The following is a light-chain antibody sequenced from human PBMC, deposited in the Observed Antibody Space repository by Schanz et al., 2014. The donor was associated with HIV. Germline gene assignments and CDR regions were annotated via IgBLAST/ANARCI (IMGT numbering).Light chain of an antibody. CDR1: QSVLYSSNNKNY. J-gene: IGKJ5*01. Sequence: DIVMTQSPDSLAVSLGERATINCKSSQSVLYSSNNKNYLAWYQQKPGQPPKMIIYWASTRESGVPDRFSGGGSGTEFTLTISSLQSEDVAVYYCQQYNNWPPGAITVGQGTRLEIK. CDR3: QQYNNWPPGAIT. CDR2: WAS. V-gene: IGKV4-1*01.